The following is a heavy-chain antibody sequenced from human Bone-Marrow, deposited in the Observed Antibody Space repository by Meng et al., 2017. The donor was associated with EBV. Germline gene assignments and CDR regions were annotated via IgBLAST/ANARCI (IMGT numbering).Heavy chain of an antibody. CDR1: CLTLSSYW. Sequence: VKLDDGRGGLVQPGGSLSLSRGAFCLTLSSYWVHWVRQAPGKGLVWVSRINTDGSVITYADSVKGRFTISRDNAKNTVYLQMNNLRAEDTAVYYCAKDCFGDKDSWGQGTLVTVSS. J-gene: IGHJ4*02. V-gene: IGHV3-74*01. D-gene: IGHD2-21*01. CDR2: INTDGSVI. CDR3: AKDCFGDKDS.